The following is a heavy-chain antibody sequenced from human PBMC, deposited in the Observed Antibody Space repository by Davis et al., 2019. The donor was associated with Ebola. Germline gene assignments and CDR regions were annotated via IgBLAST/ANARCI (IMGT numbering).Heavy chain of an antibody. CDR3: ARGGPSIIDP. Sequence: SETLSLTCTVSGGSIISSSFYWGWIRQPPGKGLEWIGTISYSGSTYYNPSLETRVTISVDTSKNQFSLRLTSVTAADTAVYFCARGGPSIIDPWGQGTLVTVSS. V-gene: IGHV4-39*07. CDR1: GGSIISSSFY. CDR2: ISYSGST. J-gene: IGHJ5*02.